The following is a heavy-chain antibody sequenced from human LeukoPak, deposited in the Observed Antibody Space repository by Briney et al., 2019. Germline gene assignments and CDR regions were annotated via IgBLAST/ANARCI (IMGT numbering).Heavy chain of an antibody. Sequence: ASVNVSCKASGYTFTSYDINWVRQATGQGLEWMGWMNPNSGNTGYAQKFQGRVTMTRNTSISTAYMELSSLRSEDTAVYYCARGPIGYCSGGSCLSPYYFDYWGQGTLVTVSS. V-gene: IGHV1-8*01. CDR3: ARGPIGYCSGGSCLSPYYFDY. CDR1: GYTFTSYD. CDR2: MNPNSGNT. D-gene: IGHD2-15*01. J-gene: IGHJ4*02.